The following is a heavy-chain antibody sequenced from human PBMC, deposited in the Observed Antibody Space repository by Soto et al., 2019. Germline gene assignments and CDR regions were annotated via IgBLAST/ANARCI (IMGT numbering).Heavy chain of an antibody. CDR2: INAGNGNT. CDR3: ARVPLYISDWHRFDY. Sequence: ASVKVSCKASGYTFTTFAMHWVRQAPGQRLEWMGWINAGNGNTKYSQKFQGRVTITRDTSASTAYMELSSLRSEDTAVYYCARVPLYISDWHRFDYWGQGTLVTVSS. J-gene: IGHJ4*02. D-gene: IGHD6-19*01. V-gene: IGHV1-3*01. CDR1: GYTFTTFA.